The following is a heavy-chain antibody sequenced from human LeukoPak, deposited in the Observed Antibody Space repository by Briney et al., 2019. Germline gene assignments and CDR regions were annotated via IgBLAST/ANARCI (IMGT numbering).Heavy chain of an antibody. Sequence: GGSLRLSCAASGFTFSSYAMSWVRQAPGKGLEWVSAISGSGGSTYYADSVKGRFTISRDNSKNTLYLQMNSLRAEDTAVYYCAKAQNPYYDILTGYLHDYWGQGTLATVSS. CDR1: GFTFSSYA. CDR3: AKAQNPYYDILTGYLHDY. D-gene: IGHD3-9*01. V-gene: IGHV3-23*01. J-gene: IGHJ4*02. CDR2: ISGSGGST.